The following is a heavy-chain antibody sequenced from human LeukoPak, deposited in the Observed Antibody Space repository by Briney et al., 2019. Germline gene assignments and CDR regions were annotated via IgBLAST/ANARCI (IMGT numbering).Heavy chain of an antibody. D-gene: IGHD3-22*01. CDR1: GYTFTGYY. CDR2: INPNSAGT. CDR3: ARVWAHYYDSSGYYSLEEDY. V-gene: IGHV1-2*06. J-gene: IGHJ4*02. Sequence: ASVKVSCKASGYTFTGYYMHWVRQAPGQGLEWMGRINPNSAGTNYAQKFQGRVTMTRDTSISTAYMELSRLRSDDTAVYYCARVWAHYYDSSGYYSLEEDYWGQGTLVTVSS.